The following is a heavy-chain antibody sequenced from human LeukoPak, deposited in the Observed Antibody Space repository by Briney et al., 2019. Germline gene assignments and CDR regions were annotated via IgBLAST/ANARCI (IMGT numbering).Heavy chain of an antibody. CDR2: IYPDDSDT. J-gene: IGHJ6*03. V-gene: IGHV5-51*01. D-gene: IGHD2-15*01. Sequence: GESLKISCKASRYNFPIYWIAWVRQMPGKGLEWMGIIYPDDSDTRYSPSVQGHVTISADKSISTAYLQWSSLKASDTAIYYCARLDISRWPDDYMDVWGKGTTVIVSS. CDR3: ARLDISRWPDDYMDV. CDR1: RYNFPIYW.